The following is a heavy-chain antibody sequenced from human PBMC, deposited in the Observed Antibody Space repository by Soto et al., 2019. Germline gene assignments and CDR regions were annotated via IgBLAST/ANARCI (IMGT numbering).Heavy chain of an antibody. CDR1: GGSISRSSYY. Sequence: QLQLQESGPGLVKPSETLSLSYTVSGGSISRSSYYWGWIRQPPGKGLEWIGSIYYSGSTHYNPSLKSRVTISVDTSKNQFSLKLSSVPAADTAVYYCATLWFGAADYWGQGTLVTVSS. CDR3: ATLWFGAADY. D-gene: IGHD3-10*01. CDR2: IYYSGST. J-gene: IGHJ4*02. V-gene: IGHV4-39*01.